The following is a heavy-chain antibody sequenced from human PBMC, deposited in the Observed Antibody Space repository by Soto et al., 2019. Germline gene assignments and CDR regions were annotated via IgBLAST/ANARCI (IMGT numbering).Heavy chain of an antibody. J-gene: IGHJ4*02. D-gene: IGHD3-22*01. Sequence: GGSLRLSCAASGFTFSSYAMSWVRQAPGKGLEWVSAISGSGGSTYYADSVKGRFTISRDNSKNTLYLQMNSLRAEDTAVYYCAKDYHYYDSLYYFDYWGQGTLVTVSS. CDR1: GFTFSSYA. CDR3: AKDYHYYDSLYYFDY. CDR2: ISGSGGST. V-gene: IGHV3-23*01.